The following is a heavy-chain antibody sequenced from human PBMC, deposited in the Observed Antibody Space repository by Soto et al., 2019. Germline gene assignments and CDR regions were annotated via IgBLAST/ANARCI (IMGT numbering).Heavy chain of an antibody. CDR1: GFTFTSSA. V-gene: IGHV1-58*02. Sequence: SVKVSCKASGFTFTSSAMQWVRQARGQRLEWIGWIVVGSGNTNYAQKFQERVTITRDMSTSTAYMELSSLRSEDTAVYYCAREGILGRWLQPLDFWGQGTLVTVSS. D-gene: IGHD5-12*01. CDR2: IVVGSGNT. CDR3: AREGILGRWLQPLDF. J-gene: IGHJ4*02.